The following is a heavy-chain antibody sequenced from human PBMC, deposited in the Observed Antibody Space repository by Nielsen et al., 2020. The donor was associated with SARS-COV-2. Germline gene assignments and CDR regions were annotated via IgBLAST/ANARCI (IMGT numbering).Heavy chain of an antibody. CDR3: ARAPLDYYYYYYMDV. Sequence: GESLKISCAASGFTFSSYWMHWVRQAPGKGLVWVSRINSDGSSTSYADSVKGRFTISRDNAKNTLYLQMNSLRAEDTAVYYCARAPLDYYYYYYMDVWGKGTTVTVSS. V-gene: IGHV3-74*01. CDR2: INSDGSST. J-gene: IGHJ6*03. CDR1: GFTFSSYW.